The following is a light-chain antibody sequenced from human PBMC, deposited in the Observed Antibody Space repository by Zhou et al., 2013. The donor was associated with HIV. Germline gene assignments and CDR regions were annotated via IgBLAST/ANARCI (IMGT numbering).Light chain of an antibody. CDR1: QYISTY. J-gene: IGKJ4*01. CDR2: GAS. Sequence: AIQMTQSPASFSASTGDRVTFTCRASQYISTYLAWYQQKPGKAPEVLIYGASTLQSGVPSRFSGSGSGTDFTLTIDCLQSEDFATYYCQQYSSYPLTFGGGTKVEIK. V-gene: IGKV1-8*01. CDR3: QQYSSYPLT.